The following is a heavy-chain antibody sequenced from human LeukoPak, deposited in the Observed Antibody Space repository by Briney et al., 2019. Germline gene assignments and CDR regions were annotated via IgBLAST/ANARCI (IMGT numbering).Heavy chain of an antibody. Sequence: SETLSLTCTVSGGSVSSGSYYWSWIRQPPGKGLEWIGYIYYSGSTNYNPSLKSRVTISVDTSKNQFSLKLSSATAADTAVYYCAREVGIAARPFDYWGQGTLVTVSS. CDR1: GGSVSSGSYY. CDR2: IYYSGST. CDR3: AREVGIAARPFDY. V-gene: IGHV4-61*01. J-gene: IGHJ4*02. D-gene: IGHD6-6*01.